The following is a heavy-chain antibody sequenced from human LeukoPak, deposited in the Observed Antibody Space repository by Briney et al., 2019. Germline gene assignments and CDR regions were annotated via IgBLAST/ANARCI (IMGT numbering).Heavy chain of an antibody. J-gene: IGHJ1*01. CDR1: GFTFTTYW. D-gene: IGHD3-10*01. CDR3: AKVAKYYYGPETYYFFEQ. CDR2: INQDGTEK. Sequence: GGSLRLSCAASGFTFTTYWMSWVRQAPGKGLGWVASINQDGTEKYYVDSVKGRFTISRDYAKKSLFLQMNSLRVEDTAVYFCAKVAKYYYGPETYYFFEQWGQGTPVTAAS. V-gene: IGHV3-7*01.